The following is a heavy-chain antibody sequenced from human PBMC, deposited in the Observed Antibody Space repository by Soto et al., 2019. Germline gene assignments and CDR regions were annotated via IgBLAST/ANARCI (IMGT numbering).Heavy chain of an antibody. V-gene: IGHV2-70*01. CDR2: IDWDDDK. Sequence: RQTLTLSCSFSGFALTTKGMCVSWIRQPPGKALEWLALIDWDDDKYYSTSLKTRLTISKDTSKNQVVLTMTNIDPVDTATYYCVRSNRWFGGSPPSYYGMDARGQGTTVTVSS. J-gene: IGHJ6*02. D-gene: IGHD3-10*01. CDR3: VRSNRWFGGSPPSYYGMDA. CDR1: GFALTTKGMC.